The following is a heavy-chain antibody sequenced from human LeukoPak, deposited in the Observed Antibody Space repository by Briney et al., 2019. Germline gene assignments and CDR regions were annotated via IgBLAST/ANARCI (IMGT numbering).Heavy chain of an antibody. J-gene: IGHJ6*03. V-gene: IGHV3-7*01. CDR3: ARDAQQLVVWYYYYYMDV. CDR2: IKQDGSEK. Sequence: GGSLRLSCAASGFTVSSNYMSWVRQAPGKGLEWVANIKQDGSEKYYVDSVKGRFTISRDNAKNSLYLQMNSLRAEDTAVYYCARDAQQLVVWYYYYYMDVWGKGTTVTVSS. CDR1: GFTVSSNY. D-gene: IGHD6-13*01.